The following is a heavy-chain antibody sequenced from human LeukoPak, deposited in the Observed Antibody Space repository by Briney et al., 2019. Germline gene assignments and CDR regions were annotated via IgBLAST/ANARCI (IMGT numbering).Heavy chain of an antibody. CDR3: VKSRRVGANQRGLFDY. Sequence: PGGSLRLSCAGSGFTFSNYAMTWVRQAPGKGLEWVSSVSGSGRNTFYPDSVEGRFTISRDNSKNTVYLQMNSLRADDTAVYYCVKSRRVGANQRGLFDYGGQGTLVTVSP. CDR1: GFTFSNYA. J-gene: IGHJ4*02. D-gene: IGHD1-26*01. V-gene: IGHV3-23*01. CDR2: VSGSGRNT.